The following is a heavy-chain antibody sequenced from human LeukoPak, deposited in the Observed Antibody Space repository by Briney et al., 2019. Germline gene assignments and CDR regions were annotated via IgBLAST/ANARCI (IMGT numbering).Heavy chain of an antibody. V-gene: IGHV3-21*01. CDR1: GFTFTTFN. J-gene: IGHJ4*02. CDR3: ARGHYDVLAASYKWTPDY. Sequence: RGSLRLSCAASGFTFTTFNMNWVRQAPGKGLEWVSSITSGGDYIYYADSVKGRFTTSRDNAKNSLSLQLNSLRVEDTAVYYCARGHYDVLAASYKWTPDYWGQGTLVTVSS. CDR2: ITSGGDYI. D-gene: IGHD3-9*01.